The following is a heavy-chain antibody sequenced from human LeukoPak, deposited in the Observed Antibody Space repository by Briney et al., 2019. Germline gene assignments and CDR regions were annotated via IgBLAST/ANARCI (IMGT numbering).Heavy chain of an antibody. CDR3: ARDSPPGYYYGMDV. CDR2: IYYSGST. V-gene: IGHV4-61*01. J-gene: IGHJ6*04. D-gene: IGHD3-10*01. Sequence: SQTLSLTCTVSGRSVSSGSYYWSWIRQPPGKGLESIGYIYYSGSTNYNPSLKSRVTISVETYKNQFSLKLSSVTAADTAVYYCARDSPPGYYYGMDVWGKGTTVTVSS. CDR1: GRSVSSGSYY.